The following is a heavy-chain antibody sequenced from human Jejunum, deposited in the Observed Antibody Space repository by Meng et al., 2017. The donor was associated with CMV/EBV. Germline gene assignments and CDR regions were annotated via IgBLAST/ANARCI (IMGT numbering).Heavy chain of an antibody. CDR2: FNSSNRSSNYI. V-gene: IGHV3-21*01. Sequence: FTMSWVRQPPWRRLEWVSSFNSSNRSSNYIYYADSVRGRFTISRDNSNNTLYLQMNSLRGEDAAVYYCARVRSTSFGVIIYALDVWGQGTTVTVSS. J-gene: IGHJ6*02. CDR3: ARVRSTSFGVIIYALDV. D-gene: IGHD3-3*01. CDR1: FT.